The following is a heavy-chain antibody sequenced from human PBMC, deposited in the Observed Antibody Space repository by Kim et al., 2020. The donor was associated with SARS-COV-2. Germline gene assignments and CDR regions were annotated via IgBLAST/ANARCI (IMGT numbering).Heavy chain of an antibody. Sequence: SETLSLTCTVSGYSISSGYYWGWIRPPPGKGLEWIGSIYHSGSTYYNPSLKSRVTISVDTSKNQFSLKLSSVTAADTAVYYCARDLGSYGSGSYYYWGQG. D-gene: IGHD3-10*01. CDR1: GYSISSGYY. CDR2: IYHSGST. V-gene: IGHV4-38-2*02. J-gene: IGHJ4*02. CDR3: ARDLGSYGSGSYYY.